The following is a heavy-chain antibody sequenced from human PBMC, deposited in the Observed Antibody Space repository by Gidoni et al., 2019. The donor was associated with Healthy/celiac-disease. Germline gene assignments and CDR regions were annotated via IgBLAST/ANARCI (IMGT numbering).Heavy chain of an antibody. V-gene: IGHV1-69*06. J-gene: IGHJ3*02. D-gene: IGHD3-3*01. CDR3: ARVRNPLDDDAFDI. CDR2: IIPIFGTA. Sequence: GIIPIFGTANYAQKFQGRVTITADKSTSTAYMELSSLRSEDTAVYYCARVRNPLDDDAFDIWGQGTMVTVSS.